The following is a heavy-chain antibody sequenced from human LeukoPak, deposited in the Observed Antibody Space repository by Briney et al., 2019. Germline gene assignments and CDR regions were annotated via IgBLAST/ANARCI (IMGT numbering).Heavy chain of an antibody. Sequence: GASVKVSCKASGYTFTGYYMHWVRQAPGQGLEWMGWINPNSGGTGSAQKFQGRVTITRDTSITTAYMELSRLRSDDTAPYYCAREYDSSGLKAFDIWGQGTMVTVSS. D-gene: IGHD3-22*01. CDR3: AREYDSSGLKAFDI. J-gene: IGHJ3*02. CDR1: GYTFTGYY. CDR2: INPNSGGT. V-gene: IGHV1-2*02.